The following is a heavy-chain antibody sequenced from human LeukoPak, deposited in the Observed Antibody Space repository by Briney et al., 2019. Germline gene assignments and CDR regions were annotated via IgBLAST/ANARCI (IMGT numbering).Heavy chain of an antibody. V-gene: IGHV4-39*07. CDR1: GGSISSSSYY. CDR3: AREMYYYDSSGGAFDI. D-gene: IGHD3-22*01. CDR2: IYYSGST. Sequence: SETLSLTCTVSGGSISSSSYYWGWIRQPPGKGLEWIGSIYYSGSTYYNPSLKSRVTISVDTSKNQFSLKLSSVTAADTAVYYRAREMYYYDSSGGAFDIWGQGTMVTVSS. J-gene: IGHJ3*02.